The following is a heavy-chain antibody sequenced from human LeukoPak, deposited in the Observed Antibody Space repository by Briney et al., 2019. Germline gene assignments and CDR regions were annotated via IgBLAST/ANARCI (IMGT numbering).Heavy chain of an antibody. D-gene: IGHD2-15*01. Sequence: ASVKLSCKASGYTFTSYGISWVRQAPGQGLGWMGWISAYNGNTNYAQKLQGRVTMTTDTSTSTAYMELRSLRSDDTAVYYCARVSIVVVVAATLPTYYFDYWGQGTLVTVSS. CDR3: ARVSIVVVVAATLPTYYFDY. CDR1: GYTFTSYG. CDR2: ISAYNGNT. J-gene: IGHJ4*02. V-gene: IGHV1-18*01.